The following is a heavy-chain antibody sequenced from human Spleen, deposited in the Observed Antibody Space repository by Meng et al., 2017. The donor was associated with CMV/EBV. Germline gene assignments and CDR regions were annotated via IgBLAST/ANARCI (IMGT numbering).Heavy chain of an antibody. J-gene: IGHJ4*02. CDR1: GYSISSGYY. V-gene: IGHV4-38-2*02. CDR2: IYHSGST. CDR3: ARNLYMVGAHFDY. Sequence: GSLRLSCTVSGYSISSGYYWGWIRQPPEKGLEWIGSIYHSGSTYYHPSLRSRVTMSVDMSKNQFSLKLSSVNAADTAVYYCARNLYMVGAHFDYCGQGALVTVSS. D-gene: IGHD1-26*01.